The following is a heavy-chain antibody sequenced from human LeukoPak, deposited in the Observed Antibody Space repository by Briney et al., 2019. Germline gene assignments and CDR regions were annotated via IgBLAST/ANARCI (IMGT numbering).Heavy chain of an antibody. CDR3: ARQGLFLTAYLSSDNWFDP. V-gene: IGHV4-39*01. J-gene: IGHJ5*02. CDR2: IYYSGNT. D-gene: IGHD3-10*01. Sequence: SETLSLTCTVSGGSISSTSYYWGWIRQPPGKGLEWIGSIYYSGNTYYNSSLKSRVTMSVDTSKNQFSLKLTSVTAADTAVYYCARQGLFLTAYLSSDNWFDPWGQGTLVTVTS. CDR1: GGSISSTSYY.